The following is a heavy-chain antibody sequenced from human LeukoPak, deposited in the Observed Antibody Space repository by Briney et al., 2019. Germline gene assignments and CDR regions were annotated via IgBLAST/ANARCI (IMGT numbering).Heavy chain of an antibody. J-gene: IGHJ4*02. V-gene: IGHV1-8*01. CDR3: ARVDGSPDY. CDR1: GYTFTSYD. D-gene: IGHD2-15*01. CDR2: VNTKSGNT. Sequence: ASVKVSCKASGYTFTSYDINWVRQATGQGLEWLGWVNTKSGNTGSAQNFQGRVTITRDTSINTAHMELSSLRSEDTAIYYCARVDGSPDYWGQGTLVTVSS.